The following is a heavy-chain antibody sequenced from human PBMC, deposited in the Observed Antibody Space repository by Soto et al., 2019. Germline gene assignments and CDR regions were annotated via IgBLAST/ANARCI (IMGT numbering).Heavy chain of an antibody. CDR2: VYSTEIT. CDR1: GDSISGYF. CDR3: ARGSEAWFDP. J-gene: IGHJ5*02. V-gene: IGHV4-59*01. Sequence: SETLSLTCTVSGDSISGYFWSWIRQPRGKGLEWIGYVYSTEITNYNPSLKSRVAMSIDTSKNQFSLKVRSVTAADTAVYYCARGSEAWFDPWGQGTLVTVSS.